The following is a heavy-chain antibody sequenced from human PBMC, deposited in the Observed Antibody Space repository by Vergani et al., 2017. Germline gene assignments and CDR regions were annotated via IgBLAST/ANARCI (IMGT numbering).Heavy chain of an antibody. V-gene: IGHV1-2*02. CDR2: INPNSGGT. CDR1: GYTFTGYY. J-gene: IGHJ4*02. CDR3: ARAYIRLLEWLYMPLGY. D-gene: IGHD3-3*01. Sequence: QVQLVQSGAEVKKPGASVKVSCKASGYTFTGYYMHWVRQAPGQGLEWMGWINPNSGGTNYAQKFQGRVTMTRDTSISTAYMGLSRLRSDDTAVYYCARAYIRLLEWLYMPLGYWGQGTLVTVSS.